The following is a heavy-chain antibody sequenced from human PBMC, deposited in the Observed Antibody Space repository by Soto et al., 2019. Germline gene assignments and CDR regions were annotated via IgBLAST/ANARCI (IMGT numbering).Heavy chain of an antibody. CDR2: ISFDGSTE. CDR3: ARSRHGSGSYTHFYYGLDV. CDR1: GFTFISYA. V-gene: IGHV3-30-3*01. D-gene: IGHD3-10*01. J-gene: IGHJ6*02. Sequence: QVQLVESGGGVVQPGRSLRLSCAASGFTFISYAMHWVRQAPGKGLEWVAVISFDGSTEYYADSVKRRFTISRDNSKNTVYLQMNSLRSEDTAVYYCARSRHGSGSYTHFYYGLDVWGQGTTGTVSS.